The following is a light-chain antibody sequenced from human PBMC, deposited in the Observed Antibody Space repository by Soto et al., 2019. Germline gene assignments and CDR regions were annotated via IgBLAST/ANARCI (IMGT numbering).Light chain of an antibody. CDR3: QQYGSSSPTT. J-gene: IGKJ5*01. CDR1: QGVTSNY. Sequence: EIVLTQSPGTLSLSPGERATLFCRASQGVTSNYLAWYQQRPGQAPRLLIYGASNRATGIPDRFSGGGSGTYFPLTISRLEPEDFAMYYCQQYGSSSPTTFGQGTRLEIE. V-gene: IGKV3-20*01. CDR2: GAS.